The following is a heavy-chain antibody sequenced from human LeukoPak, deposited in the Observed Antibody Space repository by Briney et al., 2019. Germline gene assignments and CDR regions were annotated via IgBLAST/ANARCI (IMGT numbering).Heavy chain of an antibody. D-gene: IGHD3-10*01. CDR1: GESFSGYY. Sequence: PSETLSLTCAVYGESFSGYYWSWIRQPPGRGLEWIGEVNHSGSTSYNPSLKSRVTISVDTSKNQFSLKLSSVTAADTAVYYCARGALWFGEGGYYFDYWGQGTLVTVSS. CDR2: VNHSGST. V-gene: IGHV4-34*01. CDR3: ARGALWFGEGGYYFDY. J-gene: IGHJ4*02.